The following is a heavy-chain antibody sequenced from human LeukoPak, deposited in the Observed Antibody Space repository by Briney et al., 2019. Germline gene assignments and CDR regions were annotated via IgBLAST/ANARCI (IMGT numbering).Heavy chain of an antibody. D-gene: IGHD3-9*01. CDR1: GFTFSRYD. CDR3: ARSTYDILTGYSSYYFDY. V-gene: IGHV3-13*01. Sequence: GGSLRLSCAASGFTFSRYDMHWVRQAPGRGLEWVSAIGTAGDTYYPGSVKGRFTISRENAKNSLYLQMNSLRAGDTAVYYCARSTYDILTGYSSYYFDYWGQGTLVTVSS. CDR2: IGTAGDT. J-gene: IGHJ4*02.